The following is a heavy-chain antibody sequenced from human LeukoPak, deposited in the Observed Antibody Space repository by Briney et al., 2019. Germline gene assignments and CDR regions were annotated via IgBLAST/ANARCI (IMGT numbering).Heavy chain of an antibody. V-gene: IGHV3-53*01. CDR2: IYSGGST. CDR3: ASQLWSGELFSDAFDI. Sequence: GGSLRLSCAASGFTVSSNYMSWVRQAPGKGLEWVSVIYSGGSTYYADSVKGRFTISRDNSKNTLYLQMNSLRAEDTAVYYCASQLWSGELFSDAFDIWGQGTMVTVSS. J-gene: IGHJ3*02. CDR1: GFTVSSNY. D-gene: IGHD3-10*01.